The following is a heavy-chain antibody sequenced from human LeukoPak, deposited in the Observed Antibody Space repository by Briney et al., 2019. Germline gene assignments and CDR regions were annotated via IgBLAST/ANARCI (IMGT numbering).Heavy chain of an antibody. V-gene: IGHV4-39*07. Sequence: PSETLSLTCTVSGGSISSDSYYWGWIRQPPGKGLEWIGTIYYSGNTYYNPSLKSRVTISVNTAKNQFSLKLSSVTAADTAVYYCARSYLTWGQGTLVTVSS. CDR1: GGSISSDSYY. CDR2: IYYSGNT. J-gene: IGHJ5*02. D-gene: IGHD1-26*01. CDR3: ARSYLT.